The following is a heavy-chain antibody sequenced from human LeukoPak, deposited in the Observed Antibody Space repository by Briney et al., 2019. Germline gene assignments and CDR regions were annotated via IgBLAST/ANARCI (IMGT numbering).Heavy chain of an antibody. D-gene: IGHD2-2*01. V-gene: IGHV1-3*01. CDR1: GYTFTSYA. Sequence: GASVKVSCKASGYTFTSYAMHWVRQAPGQRLEWMGWINAGNGNTKYSQKFQGRVAITRDTSASTAYMELSSLRSEGTAVYYCARGGPVPTKYNWFDPWGQGTLVTVSS. CDR3: ARGGPVPTKYNWFDP. CDR2: INAGNGNT. J-gene: IGHJ5*02.